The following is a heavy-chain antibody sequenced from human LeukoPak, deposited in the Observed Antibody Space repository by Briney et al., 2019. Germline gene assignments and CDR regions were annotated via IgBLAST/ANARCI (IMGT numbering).Heavy chain of an antibody. CDR1: GYTFTGYY. J-gene: IGHJ4*02. CDR3: ARDQTDCGGDCYKSFFDY. Sequence: GASVKVSCKASGYTFTGYYMHWVRQAPGQGLEWMGWINPHSGGTKSAQRFQGRVTMTRDTSISTAYMEVSRLKSDDTAVYYCARDQTDCGGDCYKSFFDYWGQGTLVTVSS. CDR2: INPHSGGT. V-gene: IGHV1-2*02. D-gene: IGHD2-21*02.